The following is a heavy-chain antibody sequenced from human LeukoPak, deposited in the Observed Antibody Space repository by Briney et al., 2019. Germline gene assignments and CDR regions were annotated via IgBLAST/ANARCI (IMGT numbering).Heavy chain of an antibody. V-gene: IGHV3-23*01. CDR2: ISGSGGST. CDR1: GFTFSSYG. D-gene: IGHD6-13*01. CDR3: TYFSSSWYVDY. Sequence: GGSLRLSCAASGFTFSSYGMSWVRQAPGKGLEWVSAISGSGGSTYYADSVKGRFTISRDNSKNTLYLQMNSLRAEDTAVYYCTYFSSSWYVDYWGQGTLVTVSS. J-gene: IGHJ4*02.